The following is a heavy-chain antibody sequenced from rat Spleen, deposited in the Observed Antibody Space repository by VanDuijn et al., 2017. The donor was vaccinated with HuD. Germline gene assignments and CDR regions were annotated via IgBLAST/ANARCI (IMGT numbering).Heavy chain of an antibody. CDR2: ITNASGRT. CDR1: GFTFNNYW. CDR3: ARGGFFRN. D-gene: IGHD1-6*01. Sequence: EVQLVESGGGLVQPGGSLKLSCVASGFTFNNYWMTWIRQAPGKGLEWVASITNASGRTYYPDSVKGRFTISRDTAQNTLYLQMNSLRSEDTATYYCARGGFFRNWGQGVMVTVSS. V-gene: IGHV5-31*01. J-gene: IGHJ2*01.